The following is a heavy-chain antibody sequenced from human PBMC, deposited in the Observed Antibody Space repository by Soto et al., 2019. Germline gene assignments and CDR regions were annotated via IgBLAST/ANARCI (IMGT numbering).Heavy chain of an antibody. D-gene: IGHD2-2*02. CDR3: AGYCSSTSCYRYGMDV. Sequence: TSETLSLTCAVYGGSFSGYYWSWIRQPPGKGLEWIGEINHSGSTNYNPSLKSRVTISVDTSKIQFSLKLSSVTAADTAVYYCAGYCSSTSCYRYGMDVWGQGTTVTVSS. CDR2: INHSGST. V-gene: IGHV4-34*01. CDR1: GGSFSGYY. J-gene: IGHJ6*02.